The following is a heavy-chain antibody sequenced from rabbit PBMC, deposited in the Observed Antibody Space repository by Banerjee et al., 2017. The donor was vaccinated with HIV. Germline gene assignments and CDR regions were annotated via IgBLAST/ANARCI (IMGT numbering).Heavy chain of an antibody. J-gene: IGHJ6*01. CDR1: GFSFSSGYY. V-gene: IGHV1S45*01. CDR3: ARDTSSSFSSYGMDL. CDR2: IYAGSGST. Sequence: QEQLEESGGGLVKPEGSLTLTCTVSGFSFSSGYYMCWVRQAPGKGLEWIGCIYAGSGSTYYATWAKGRFTISRTSSTTVTLQMTRLTAADTATYFCARDTSSSFSSYGMDLWGPGTLVTVS. D-gene: IGHD1-1*01.